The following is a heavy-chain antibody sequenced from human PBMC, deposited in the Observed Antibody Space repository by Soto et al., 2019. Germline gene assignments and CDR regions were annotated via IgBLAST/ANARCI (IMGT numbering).Heavy chain of an antibody. J-gene: IGHJ6*02. V-gene: IGHV3-7*05. CDR2: IKQDGSEQ. CDR3: AREAV. CDR1: GFTFSGYW. Sequence: EVQLVESGGGLVQPGGSLRLSCAASGFTFSGYWMSWVRQAPGKGLEWVANIKQDGSEQFYVDSVKGRYTISRDNTKNSLYLQMNSLRAEDTAVYYCAREAVWGQGTKVTVSS.